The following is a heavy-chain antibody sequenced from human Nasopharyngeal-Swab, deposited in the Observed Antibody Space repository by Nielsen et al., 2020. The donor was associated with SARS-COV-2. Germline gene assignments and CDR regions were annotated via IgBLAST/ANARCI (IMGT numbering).Heavy chain of an antibody. Sequence: SETLSLTCAVYGRSFSGYYWNWIRQPPGKGLEWIGEINHSGSTNYNPSLKSRVTISVDTSKNQFSLKLSSVTAADTAVYYCARGLSIAVGYYYYYGMDVWGQGTTVTVSS. D-gene: IGHD6-19*01. J-gene: IGHJ6*02. CDR2: INHSGST. CDR1: GRSFSGYY. CDR3: ARGLSIAVGYYYYYGMDV. V-gene: IGHV4-34*01.